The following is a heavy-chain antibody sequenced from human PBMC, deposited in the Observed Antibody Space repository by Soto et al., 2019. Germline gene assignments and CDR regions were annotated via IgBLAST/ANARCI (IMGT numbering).Heavy chain of an antibody. D-gene: IGHD2-2*01. CDR1: GDSIRTLYY. CDR3: ARSSTSANYFDY. J-gene: IGHJ4*02. V-gene: IGHV4-31*03. Sequence: SETLSLTCTVSGDSIRTLYYWSWILQHPGKGLEWIGYIYYSGSTYYNPSLKSRVTISVDTSKNQFSLKLSSVTAADTAVYYCARSSTSANYFDYWGQGTLVTVSS. CDR2: IYYSGST.